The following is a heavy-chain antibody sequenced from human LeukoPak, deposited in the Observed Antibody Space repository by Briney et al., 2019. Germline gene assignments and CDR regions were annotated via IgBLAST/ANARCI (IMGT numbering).Heavy chain of an antibody. Sequence: ESGPTLVKPTQTLTLTCTFSGFSLSTSGVGVGWIRQPPGKALEWLALIYWDDDKRYSPSLKSRLTITKDTSKNQVVLTMTNMDPVDTATYYCAHIGPYGGNGKGAFDIWGQGTMVTVSS. J-gene: IGHJ3*02. CDR1: GFSLSTSGVG. CDR2: IYWDDDK. D-gene: IGHD4-23*01. V-gene: IGHV2-5*02. CDR3: AHIGPYGGNGKGAFDI.